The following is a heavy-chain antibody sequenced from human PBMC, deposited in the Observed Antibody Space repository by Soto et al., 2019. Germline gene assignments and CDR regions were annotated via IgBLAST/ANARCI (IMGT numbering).Heavy chain of an antibody. J-gene: IGHJ6*02. Sequence: QVQLQESGPGLVKPSETLSLTCTVSGGSISTDYWSWIRQPPGKRLEYLGFIYYGGSTNYNPSLESRGTISPDTSKNQFDLKLSSVTAADTAVYYCARGEWFLRGYGMDVWGRGTTVTVS. CDR1: GGSISTDY. D-gene: IGHD3-3*01. V-gene: IGHV4-59*01. CDR3: ARGEWFLRGYGMDV. CDR2: IYYGGST.